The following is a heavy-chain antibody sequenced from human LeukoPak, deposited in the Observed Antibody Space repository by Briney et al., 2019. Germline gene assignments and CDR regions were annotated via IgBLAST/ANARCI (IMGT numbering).Heavy chain of an antibody. CDR1: GFTFSSYA. J-gene: IGHJ4*02. CDR2: ISGSGGST. V-gene: IGHV3-23*01. D-gene: IGHD3-3*01. CDR3: AKDITIFGGISDY. Sequence: GGSLRLSCAASGFTFSSYAMSWVRPATGKGLDWVSAISGSGGSTYYADSVKGRFTISRDNSKNTLYLQMNSLRAEDTAVYYCAKDITIFGGISDYWGQGTLVTVSS.